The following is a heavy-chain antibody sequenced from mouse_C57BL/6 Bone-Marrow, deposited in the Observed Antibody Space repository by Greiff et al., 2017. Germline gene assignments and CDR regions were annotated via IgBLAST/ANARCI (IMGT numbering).Heavy chain of an antibody. J-gene: IGHJ4*01. V-gene: IGHV1-50*01. CDR3: ARPPYYYGSSLYAMDY. CDR1: GYTFTSYW. D-gene: IGHD1-1*01. CDR2: IDPSDSYT. Sequence: QVQLPQPGAELVKPGASVKLSCKASGYTFTSYWMQWVKQRPGQGLEWIGEIDPSDSYTNYNQKFKGKATLTVDTSSSTAYMQLSSLTSEDSAVYYCARPPYYYGSSLYAMDYWGQGTSVTVSS.